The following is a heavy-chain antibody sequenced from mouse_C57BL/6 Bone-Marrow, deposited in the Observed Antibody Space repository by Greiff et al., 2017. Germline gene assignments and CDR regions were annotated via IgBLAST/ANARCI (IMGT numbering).Heavy chain of an antibody. Sequence: VHVKQSGAELVKPGASVKLSCTASGFNIKDYYMHWVKQRTEQGLEWIGRIDPEDGETKYAPKFQGKATITADTSSNTAYLQLSSLTSEDTAVYYCARWDDGYPWYFDVWGTGTTVTVSS. V-gene: IGHV14-2*01. J-gene: IGHJ1*03. CDR3: ARWDDGYPWYFDV. D-gene: IGHD2-3*01. CDR2: IDPEDGET. CDR1: GFNIKDYY.